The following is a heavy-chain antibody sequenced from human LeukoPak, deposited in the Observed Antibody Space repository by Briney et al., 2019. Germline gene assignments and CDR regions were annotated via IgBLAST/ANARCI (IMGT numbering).Heavy chain of an antibody. CDR1: GFTFSSHE. J-gene: IGHJ4*02. V-gene: IGHV3-48*03. Sequence: GGSLRLSCAASGFTFSSHEMNWVRQAPGKGLEWVSYISSSGSTIYYADSVKGRFTISRDNAKNSLYLQMNSLRAEDTAVYYCARDLGYSSGWTGDYWGQGTLVTVSS. CDR2: ISSSGSTI. D-gene: IGHD6-19*01. CDR3: ARDLGYSSGWTGDY.